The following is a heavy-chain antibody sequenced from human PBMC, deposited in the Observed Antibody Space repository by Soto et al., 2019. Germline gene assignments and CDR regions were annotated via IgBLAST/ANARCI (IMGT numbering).Heavy chain of an antibody. Sequence: QVQLVQSGAEVKQPGASVKLSCKASGYMFTNHAIHWVRQAPGRRLEWLGWINAANGDARSSVTFQGRVPITRDTSATTAYMDLSRLNSEATAVYYCATSGAGSPGNWFDSWGQGTLVTVSS. CDR2: INAANGDA. CDR1: GYMFTNHA. V-gene: IGHV1-3*01. CDR3: ATSGAGSPGNWFDS. D-gene: IGHD3-10*01. J-gene: IGHJ5*01.